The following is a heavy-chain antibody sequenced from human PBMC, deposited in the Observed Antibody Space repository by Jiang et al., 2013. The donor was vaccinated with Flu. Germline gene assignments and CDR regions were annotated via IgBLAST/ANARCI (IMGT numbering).Heavy chain of an antibody. CDR2: ISDSGTRT. J-gene: IGHJ4*02. D-gene: IGHD3-16*02. Sequence: VQLLESGGGLVPPGGSLRLSCAASGFTLRNYAVTWVRQAPGKGLEWVSIISDSGTRTFYADSVKGRFTISRDNSKNTVSMQMSSLRGEDTAIYYCVPMAVIDWGQGTLVTVSS. CDR3: VPMAVID. CDR1: GFTLRNYA. V-gene: IGHV3-23*01.